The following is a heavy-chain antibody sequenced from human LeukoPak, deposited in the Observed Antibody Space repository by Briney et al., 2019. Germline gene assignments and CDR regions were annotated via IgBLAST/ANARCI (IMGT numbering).Heavy chain of an antibody. Sequence: GGSLRLSCAASGFTFSTYNMNWVRQAPGKGLEWVSFISSGSRIIYYAVSVKGRFTVSRDNAKNSLYLQMNSLRDEDTAVYYCARNPAGIGDYWGQGTLVTVSS. CDR2: ISSGSRII. CDR1: GFTFSTYN. CDR3: ARNPAGIGDY. V-gene: IGHV3-48*02. J-gene: IGHJ4*02. D-gene: IGHD1-26*01.